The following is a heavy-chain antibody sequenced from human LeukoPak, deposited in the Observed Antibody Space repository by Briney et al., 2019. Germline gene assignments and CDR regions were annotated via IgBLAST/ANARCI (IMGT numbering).Heavy chain of an antibody. Sequence: GGSLRLSCAASGFTFSSYGMSWVRQAPGKGLEWVPTISGSGGSTYYADSVKGRFTISRDNSKNTLYLQMNSLRAEDTAVYYCAKAPSSGLPRFYFDYWGQGTLVTVSS. J-gene: IGHJ4*02. CDR2: ISGSGGST. CDR3: AKAPSSGLPRFYFDY. CDR1: GFTFSSYG. V-gene: IGHV3-23*01. D-gene: IGHD6-19*01.